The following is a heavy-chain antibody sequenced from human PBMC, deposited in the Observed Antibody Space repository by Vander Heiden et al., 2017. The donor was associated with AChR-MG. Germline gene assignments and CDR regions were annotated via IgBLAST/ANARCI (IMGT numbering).Heavy chain of an antibody. V-gene: IGHV3-23*01. CDR2: ISGSGGST. CDR1: GFTFSSYA. CDR3: ARRWAYGDYHLGGMDV. Sequence: EVQLLESGGGLVQPGGSLRLSCAASGFTFSSYAMSWVRQAPGKGLEWVSAISGSGGSTYYADSVKGRFTISRDNSKNTLYLQMNSLRAEDTAVYYCARRWAYGDYHLGGMDVWGQGTTVTVSS. J-gene: IGHJ6*02. D-gene: IGHD4-17*01.